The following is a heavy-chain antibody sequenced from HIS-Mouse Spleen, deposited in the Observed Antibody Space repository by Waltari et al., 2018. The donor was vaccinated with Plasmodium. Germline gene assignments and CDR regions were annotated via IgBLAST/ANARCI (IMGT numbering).Heavy chain of an antibody. Sequence: EVQLVESGGGLVQPGGSLRLSCAASGFTFSSYWMSWVRQAQGKGWEGVAKKKQEGSEKYYVDSVKGRVTISRDNAKNSLYLQMNSLRAEDTAVYYCASSWYWYFDLWGRGTLVTVSS. CDR3: ASSWYWYFDL. V-gene: IGHV3-7*01. CDR2: KKQEGSEK. J-gene: IGHJ2*01. D-gene: IGHD6-13*01. CDR1: GFTFSSYW.